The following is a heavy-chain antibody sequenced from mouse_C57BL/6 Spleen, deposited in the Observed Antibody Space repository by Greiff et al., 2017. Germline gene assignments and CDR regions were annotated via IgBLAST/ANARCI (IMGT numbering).Heavy chain of an antibody. J-gene: IGHJ2*01. D-gene: IGHD6-1*01. CDR1: GFTFSNYW. CDR3: TGPLGYFDY. V-gene: IGHV6-3*01. CDR2: IRLKSDNYAT. Sequence: EVKLEESGGGLVQPGGSMKLSCVASGFTFSNYWMNWVRQSPEKGLEWVAQIRLKSDNYATHYAESVKGRFTISRDDSKSSVYLQMNNLRAEDTGSYYCTGPLGYFDYWGQGTTLTVSS.